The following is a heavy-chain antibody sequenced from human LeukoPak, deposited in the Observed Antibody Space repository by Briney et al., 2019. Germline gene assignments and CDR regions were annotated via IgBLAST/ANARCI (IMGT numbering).Heavy chain of an antibody. Sequence: PGGSLRLSCAASGFTFSSYDMYWVRQVPGKGLDWVAFVRYDGSQKYYADSVKGRFTLSRDNSKNTLYLQMNSLRAEDTAVYYCARVSNAYDYYYTDVWGKGTTVTVSS. CDR1: GFTFSSYD. CDR2: VRYDGSQK. D-gene: IGHD2-8*01. CDR3: ARVSNAYDYYYTDV. V-gene: IGHV3-30*02. J-gene: IGHJ6*03.